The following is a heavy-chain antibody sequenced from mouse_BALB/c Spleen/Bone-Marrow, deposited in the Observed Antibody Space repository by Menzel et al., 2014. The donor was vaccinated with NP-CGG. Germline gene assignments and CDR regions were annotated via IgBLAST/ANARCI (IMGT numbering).Heavy chain of an antibody. CDR3: ARYGSYGGYFDY. CDR1: GYTFTSYW. Sequence: QVQLQQSGAELAKPGASVKMFCKASGYTFTSYWMHWVNQRPGQGLEWIGYINPSTGYTEYNQKFKDKATLTADKSSSKAYMQLSSLASEDATVYYCARYGSYGGYFDYWGLGTPLTSSS. D-gene: IGHD1-1*02. J-gene: IGHJ2*01. CDR2: INPSTGYT. V-gene: IGHV1-7*01.